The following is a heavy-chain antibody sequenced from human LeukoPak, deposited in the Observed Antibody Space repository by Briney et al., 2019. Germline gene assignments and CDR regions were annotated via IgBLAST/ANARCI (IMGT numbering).Heavy chain of an antibody. CDR2: IYYSGDT. V-gene: IGHV4-59*01. Sequence: SKTLSLTCTVSGGSISSNYWSWFRQPPGKGLEWIGYIYYSGDTHYNPSLRSRVTISVDSSKTQFSPNLNSVTAADTAVYYCARDTRWNAFNVWGQGTMVTVSS. CDR1: GGSISSNY. J-gene: IGHJ3*01. D-gene: IGHD4-23*01. CDR3: ARDTRWNAFNV.